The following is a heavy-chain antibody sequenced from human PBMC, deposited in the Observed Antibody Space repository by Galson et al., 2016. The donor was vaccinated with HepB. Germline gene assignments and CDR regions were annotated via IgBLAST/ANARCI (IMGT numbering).Heavy chain of an antibody. V-gene: IGHV1-69*13. J-gene: IGHJ6*02. CDR1: GGTFSSYA. Sequence: SVKVSCKASGGTFSSYAISWVRQAPGQGLEWMGGIIPIFGTPNSAQKFQGRVTITADASTSTAYMELSSLRSEDTAVYYCARDRLDSGSTHYHYYYGMDVWGQGTTVTVSS. CDR2: IIPIFGTP. D-gene: IGHD1-26*01. CDR3: ARDRLDSGSTHYHYYYGMDV.